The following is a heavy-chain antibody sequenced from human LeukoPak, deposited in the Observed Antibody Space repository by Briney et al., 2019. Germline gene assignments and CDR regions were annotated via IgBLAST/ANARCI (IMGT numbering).Heavy chain of an antibody. CDR2: ISGSGGST. D-gene: IGHD2-2*01. CDR3: AKGLRKVVPAAIAFDI. CDR1: GFTFSSYA. Sequence: GGSLRLSCAASGFTFSSYAMCWVRQAPGKGLEWVSAISGSGGSTYYADSVKGRFTISRDNSKNTLYLQMNSLRAEDTAVYYCAKGLRKVVPAAIAFDIWGQGTMVTVSS. J-gene: IGHJ3*02. V-gene: IGHV3-23*01.